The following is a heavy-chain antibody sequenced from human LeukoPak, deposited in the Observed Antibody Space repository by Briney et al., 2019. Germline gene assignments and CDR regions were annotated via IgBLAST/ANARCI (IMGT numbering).Heavy chain of an antibody. CDR2: INHSGST. Sequence: SETLSLTCAVYGGSFSGYYWSWIRQPPGKGLEWIGEINHSGSTNYNPSLKSRVTISVDTSKNQFSLKLSSVTAADTAVYYCARVGRGPGDVWGQGTTVTVSS. J-gene: IGHJ6*02. D-gene: IGHD2-15*01. CDR3: ARVGRGPGDV. CDR1: GGSFSGYY. V-gene: IGHV4-34*01.